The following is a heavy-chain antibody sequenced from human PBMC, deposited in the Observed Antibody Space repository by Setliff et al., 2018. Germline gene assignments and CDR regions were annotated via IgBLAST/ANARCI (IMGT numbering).Heavy chain of an antibody. Sequence: GGSLRLSCAASGFTFSSTWMSWVRQAPGKGLEWVANIKQDGSEKNYVDSVKGRFTISRDNARNTLYLQMNSLTAEDTAVYYCARVGSKPQLGWFDPWGQGTLVTVSS. CDR2: IKQDGSEK. J-gene: IGHJ5*02. CDR3: ARVGSKPQLGWFDP. V-gene: IGHV3-7*02. D-gene: IGHD1-26*01. CDR1: GFTFSSTW.